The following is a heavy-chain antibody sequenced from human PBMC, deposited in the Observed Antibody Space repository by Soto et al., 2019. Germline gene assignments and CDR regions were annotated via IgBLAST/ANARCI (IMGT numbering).Heavy chain of an antibody. CDR2: IFSNDEK. CDR1: GVSLTNEKMG. Sequence: PTESRAVSGKVSGVSLTNEKMGVSWIRQPPGKALEWLAHIFSNDEKSYSTSLKSRLTISKDTSKSQVVLTMTNMDPVDTATYYCARTRDDYSNYVDYWGQGTLVTVSS. V-gene: IGHV2-26*01. J-gene: IGHJ4*02. CDR3: ARTRDDYSNYVDY. D-gene: IGHD4-4*01.